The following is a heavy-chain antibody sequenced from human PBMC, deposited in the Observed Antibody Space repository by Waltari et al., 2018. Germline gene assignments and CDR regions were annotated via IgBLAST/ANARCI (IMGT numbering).Heavy chain of an antibody. CDR1: GGTSSSDA. CDR2: ILPIFGTA. CDR3: ARTIAAEPAFDI. V-gene: IGHV1-69*05. J-gene: IGHJ3*02. Sequence: QVQLVQSGAEVKKPGSSVKVSCKASGGTSSSDAISCVRQAPGQGLEWMGGILPIFGTANYAQKFQGRVTITTDESTSTAYMELSSLRSEDTAVYYCARTIAAEPAFDIWGQGTMVTVSS. D-gene: IGHD6-13*01.